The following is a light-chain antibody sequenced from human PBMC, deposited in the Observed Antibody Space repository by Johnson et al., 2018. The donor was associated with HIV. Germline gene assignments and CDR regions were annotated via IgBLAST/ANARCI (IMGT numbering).Light chain of an antibody. CDR2: ENN. CDR3: GTWDSSLGAGGV. CDR1: SSNIGNNF. V-gene: IGLV1-51*02. Sequence: QSVLTQPPSVSAAPGQKVTISCSGSSSNIGNNFVSWYQQFPGRAPKLLIYENNIRPSGIPDRFSGSKSGTSATLDITGLQTGDEADYYCGTWDSSLGAGGVFGTGTKVTVL. J-gene: IGLJ1*01.